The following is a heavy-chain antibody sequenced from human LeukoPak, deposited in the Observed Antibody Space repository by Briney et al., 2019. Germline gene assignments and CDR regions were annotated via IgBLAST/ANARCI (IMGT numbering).Heavy chain of an antibody. CDR3: ARVTPTHYYGSGSYHYYYYMDV. CDR1: GYTFTGYY. V-gene: IGHV1-2*02. J-gene: IGHJ6*03. D-gene: IGHD3-10*01. Sequence: GASVKVSCKASGYTFTGYYMHWVRQAPGQGLEWMGWINPNSGGTNYAQKFQGRVTMTRDTSISTAYMELSRLRSDDTAVYYCARVTPTHYYGSGSYHYYYYMDVWGKGTTVTVSS. CDR2: INPNSGGT.